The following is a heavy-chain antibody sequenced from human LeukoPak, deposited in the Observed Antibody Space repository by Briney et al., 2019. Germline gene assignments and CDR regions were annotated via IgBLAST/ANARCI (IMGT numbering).Heavy chain of an antibody. CDR2: IYYSGST. J-gene: IGHJ4*02. CDR1: GGSISSSSYY. Sequence: SETLPLTCTVSGGSISSSSYYWGWIRQPPGKGLEWIGSIYYSGSTYYNPSLKSRVTISVDTSKNQFSLKLSSVTAADTAVYYCARSQQWLVPFDYWGQGTLVTVSS. D-gene: IGHD6-19*01. V-gene: IGHV4-39*01. CDR3: ARSQQWLVPFDY.